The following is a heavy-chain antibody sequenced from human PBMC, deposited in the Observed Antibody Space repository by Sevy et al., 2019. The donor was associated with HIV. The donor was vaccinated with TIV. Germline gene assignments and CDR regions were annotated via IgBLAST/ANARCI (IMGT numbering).Heavy chain of an antibody. CDR3: AREGCTKPHDY. V-gene: IGHV3-23*01. CDR1: GFTFSKYS. J-gene: IGHJ4*02. D-gene: IGHD2-8*01. Sequence: RGFLRLSCAASGFTFSKYSMSWVRQPPGKGLERVSTLSFGCGEINYADSVKGRFTISRVNSKSSVYLQMNNLGPDDTAVHYCAREGCTKPHDYWGQGTLVIVSS. CDR2: LSFGCGEI.